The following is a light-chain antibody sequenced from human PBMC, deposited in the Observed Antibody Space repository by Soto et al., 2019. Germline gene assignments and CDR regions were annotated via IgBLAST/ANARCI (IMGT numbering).Light chain of an antibody. CDR1: QSVSSN. CDR3: QQYNNWPPLT. CDR2: GAS. V-gene: IGKV3-15*01. Sequence: EIVMTQSPATLSVSPGERATLFCRASQSVSSNLAWYQQKPGQAPRLLIYGASTRATGIPARFSGSGSGTELTLTISSLQSEDFAVYYCQQYNNWPPLTFGGGTKVEIK. J-gene: IGKJ4*01.